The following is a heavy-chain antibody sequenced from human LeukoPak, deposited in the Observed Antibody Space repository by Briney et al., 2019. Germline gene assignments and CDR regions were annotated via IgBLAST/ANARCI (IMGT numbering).Heavy chain of an antibody. CDR2: IKKDGSEE. CDR1: GFTLNSYL. Sequence: GGSLRLSCAASGFTLNSYLMSWVRQAPGRGLEWVANIKKDGSEESYLDSVKGRFTVSRDNAKNSLFLQMNSLRGEDTAVYYCARSNPNRNALDLWGQGTMVSISS. J-gene: IGHJ3*01. D-gene: IGHD1-14*01. CDR3: ARSNPNRNALDL. V-gene: IGHV3-7*01.